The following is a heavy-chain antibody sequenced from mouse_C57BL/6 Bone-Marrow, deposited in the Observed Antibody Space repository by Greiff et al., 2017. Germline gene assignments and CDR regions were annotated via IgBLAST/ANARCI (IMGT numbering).Heavy chain of an antibody. CDR2: IYPRSGNT. Sequence: VQLQQSGAELARPGASVKLSCKASGYTFTSYGISWVKQRTGQGLEWIGEIYPRSGNTYYNEKFKGKATLTADKSSSTAYMELRSLTSEDSAVXFCALLFYYAMDYWGQGTSVTVSS. J-gene: IGHJ4*01. V-gene: IGHV1-81*01. D-gene: IGHD2-10*01. CDR1: GYTFTSYG. CDR3: ALLFYYAMDY.